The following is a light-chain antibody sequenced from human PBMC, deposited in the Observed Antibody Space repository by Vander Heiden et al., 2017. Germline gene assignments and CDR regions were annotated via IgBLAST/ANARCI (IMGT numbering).Light chain of an antibody. CDR3: QSYDSSSGV. CDR1: SGSIASNY. J-gene: IGLJ3*02. CDR2: EDN. V-gene: IGLV6-57*02. Sequence: NFMLTQPPSASQSPGKTVPTSCPGSSGSIASNYVQWYQQRTGSAHTTVIYEDNRRPSGVPDRFSGSIDSSSTAASLTISGLQTEDEADYYCQSYDSSSGVFGGGTRLTVL.